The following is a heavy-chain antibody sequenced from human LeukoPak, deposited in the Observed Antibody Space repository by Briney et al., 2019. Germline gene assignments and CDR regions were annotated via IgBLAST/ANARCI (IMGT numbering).Heavy chain of an antibody. D-gene: IGHD6-19*01. CDR2: INHSGST. CDR1: GGSFSGYY. CDR3: ARGGLAVAGTRKAFDI. Sequence: PSETLSLTCAVYGGSFSGYYWSWIRQPPGKGLEWIGEINHSGSTNYNPSLKSRVTISVDTSKNQFSLKLSSVTAADTAVYYCARGGLAVAGTRKAFDIWGQGTMVTVSS. J-gene: IGHJ3*02. V-gene: IGHV4-34*01.